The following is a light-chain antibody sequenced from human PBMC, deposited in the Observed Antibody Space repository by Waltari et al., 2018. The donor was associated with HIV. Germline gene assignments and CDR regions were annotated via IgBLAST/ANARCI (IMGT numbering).Light chain of an antibody. V-gene: IGKV3-15*01. CDR3: QQYHNWPRT. CDR2: GAS. CDR1: QSVSSK. J-gene: IGKJ1*01. Sequence: EIVMTQSPATQSVSPGEKVTLCCRASQSVSSKLDWYQQTPGQAPGLLVYGASTRAAGIPARFSGSGAGREFTLSISSLQSEDFAVYYCQQYHNWPRTFGQGTKVEI.